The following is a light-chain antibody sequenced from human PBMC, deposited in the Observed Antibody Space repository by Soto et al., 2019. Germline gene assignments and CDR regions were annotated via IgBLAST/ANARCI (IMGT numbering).Light chain of an antibody. CDR2: GAS. CDR3: QQYGSSPRT. Sequence: EIVVTQSPGTLSLSPGERATLSCRASQSVSSYLAWYQQKPGQAPRLLIYGASSRATDIPDRFSGSGSGTDFTLSISRLEPEDCAVYYCQQYGSSPRTLGQGTKVEIK. V-gene: IGKV3-20*01. CDR1: QSVSSY. J-gene: IGKJ1*01.